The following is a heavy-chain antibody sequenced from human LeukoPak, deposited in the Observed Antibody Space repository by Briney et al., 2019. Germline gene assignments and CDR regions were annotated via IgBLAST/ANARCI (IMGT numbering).Heavy chain of an antibody. CDR1: GFTVSSKY. CDR3: ARGHGSGSSGPDS. J-gene: IGHJ4*02. V-gene: IGHV3-53*04. D-gene: IGHD3-10*01. Sequence: GGSLRLSCAASGFTVSSKYMSWVRQAPGKGLEWVSVIYSDGSTYYADSVKGRFTISRHNSKNTLYLQMNSLRTEDTAVYYCARGHGSGSSGPDSWGQGTLVTVSS. CDR2: IYSDGST.